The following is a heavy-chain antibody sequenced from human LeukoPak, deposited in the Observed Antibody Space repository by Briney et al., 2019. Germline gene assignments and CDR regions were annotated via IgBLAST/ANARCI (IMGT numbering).Heavy chain of an antibody. D-gene: IGHD3-22*01. Sequence: PSETLSLTCTVSGGSISSSSYYWGWIRQPPGKGLEWIGSIYYSGSTYYNPSLKSRVTLSVDTSKNQFSLKLNSVTAADTAVYYCARGPYYYDSSGNFDYWGQGTLVTVSS. CDR3: ARGPYYYDSSGNFDY. CDR1: GGSISSSSYY. J-gene: IGHJ4*02. CDR2: IYYSGST. V-gene: IGHV4-39*07.